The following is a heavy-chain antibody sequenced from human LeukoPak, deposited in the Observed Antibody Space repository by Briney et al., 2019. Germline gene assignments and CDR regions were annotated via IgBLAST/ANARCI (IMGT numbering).Heavy chain of an antibody. J-gene: IGHJ3*02. Sequence: ASVKVSCKASGGTFSSYAISWVRQAPGQGLEWMGGIIPIFGTANYAQKFQGRVTITADKSTSTAYMELSSLRSEDTAVYYCARDRSARYYDFWSGYPHDAFDIWGQGTMVTVSS. CDR2: IIPIFGTA. CDR1: GGTFSSYA. CDR3: ARDRSARYYDFWSGYPHDAFDI. V-gene: IGHV1-69*06. D-gene: IGHD3-3*01.